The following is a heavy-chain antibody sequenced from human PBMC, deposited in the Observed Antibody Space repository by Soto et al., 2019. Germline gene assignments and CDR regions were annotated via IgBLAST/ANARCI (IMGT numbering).Heavy chain of an antibody. CDR3: ASVSSEWGDFDI. CDR1: GYTFTGYY. V-gene: IGHV1-2*04. Sequence: QVRLVQSGTEVKKPGASVKVSCKASGYTFTGYYMHWVRQAPGQGLEWMGWINPNSGGTNYAQKFQGWVTMTRETSISTAEMGLSRVRPDDTGVYCCASVSSEWGDFDIWGQGTMVTVSS. J-gene: IGHJ3*02. D-gene: IGHD3-3*01. CDR2: INPNSGGT.